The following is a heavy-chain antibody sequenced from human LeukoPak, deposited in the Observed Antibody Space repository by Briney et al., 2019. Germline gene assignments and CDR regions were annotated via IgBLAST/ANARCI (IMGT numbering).Heavy chain of an antibody. J-gene: IGHJ4*02. V-gene: IGHV3-23*01. D-gene: IGHD2-2*02. CDR1: GFTFSSYG. CDR3: AKAVSYYTIDY. Sequence: GGSLRLSCAASGFTFSSYGMHWVRQAPGKGLEWVSAISGSGGSTYYADSVKGRFTISRDNSKNTLYLQMNSLRAEDTAVYYCAKAVSYYTIDYWGQGTLVTVAS. CDR2: ISGSGGST.